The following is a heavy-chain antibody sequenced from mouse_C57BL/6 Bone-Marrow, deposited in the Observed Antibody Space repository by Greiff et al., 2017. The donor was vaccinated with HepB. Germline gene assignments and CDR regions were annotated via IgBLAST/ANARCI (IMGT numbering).Heavy chain of an antibody. Sequence: VQLQQPGAELVKPGASVKLSCKASGYTFTSYWMHWVKQRPGQGLEWIGMIHPNSGSTNYNEKFKSKATLTVDKSSSTAYMQPSSLTSEDSAVYYCARGSNYRYYFDYWGQGTTLTVSS. D-gene: IGHD2-5*01. V-gene: IGHV1-64*01. CDR1: GYTFTSYW. CDR2: IHPNSGST. J-gene: IGHJ2*01. CDR3: ARGSNYRYYFDY.